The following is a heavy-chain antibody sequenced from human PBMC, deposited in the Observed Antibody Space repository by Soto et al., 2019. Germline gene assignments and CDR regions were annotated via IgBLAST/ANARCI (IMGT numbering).Heavy chain of an antibody. J-gene: IGHJ4*02. CDR3: ARESYCSSTSCYLDY. CDR1: GFTFSSYG. Sequence: QVQLVESGGGVVQPGRSLRLSCAASGFTFSSYGMHWVRQAPGKGLEWVAVIWYDGSNKYYADSVKGRFTISRDNSKNTLYLQMNSLRAEDTAVYYSARESYCSSTSCYLDYWGQGTLVTVSS. CDR2: IWYDGSNK. D-gene: IGHD2-2*01. V-gene: IGHV3-33*01.